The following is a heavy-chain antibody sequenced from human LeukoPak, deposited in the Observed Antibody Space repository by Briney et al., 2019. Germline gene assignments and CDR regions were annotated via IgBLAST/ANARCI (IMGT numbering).Heavy chain of an antibody. CDR1: XGSIXXXY. Sequence: PXXTLSLTXTXXXGSIXXXYWSWIRQPPGKGLEWIGYIYYSGSTNYNPSLKSRVTISVDTSKNQFSLKLSSVTAADTAVYYCARVYYDSDNWFDPWGQGTLVTVSS. V-gene: IGHV4-59*01. CDR2: IYYSGST. CDR3: ARVYYDSDNWFDP. J-gene: IGHJ5*02. D-gene: IGHD3-22*01.